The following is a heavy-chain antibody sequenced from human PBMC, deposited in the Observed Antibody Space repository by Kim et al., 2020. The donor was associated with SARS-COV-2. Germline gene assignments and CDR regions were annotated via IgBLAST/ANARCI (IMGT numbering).Heavy chain of an antibody. J-gene: IGHJ5*02. D-gene: IGHD3-16*02. Sequence: SETLSLTCAVYGGSFSGYYWSWIRQPPGKGLEWIGEINHSGSTNYNPSLKSRVTISVDTSKNQFSLKLSSVTAADTAVYYCARARVITFGGVIVRRGNWFYPWGQGTLVTVSS. CDR3: ARARVITFGGVIVRRGNWFYP. CDR2: INHSGST. V-gene: IGHV4-34*01. CDR1: GGSFSGYY.